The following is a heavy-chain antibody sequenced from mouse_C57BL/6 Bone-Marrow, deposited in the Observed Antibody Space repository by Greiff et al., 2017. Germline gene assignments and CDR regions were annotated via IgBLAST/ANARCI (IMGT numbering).Heavy chain of an antibody. CDR3: ARESSYDWFAY. D-gene: IGHD1-1*01. V-gene: IGHV1-69*01. Sequence: QVQLQQPGAELVMPGASVKLSCKASGYTFTSYWMHWVKQRPGQGLEWIGEIDPSDSYTNYNQKFKGKSTLTVDKSSSTAYMQLSSLTSEDSAVYYCARESSYDWFAYWGQGTTLTVSS. J-gene: IGHJ2*01. CDR2: IDPSDSYT. CDR1: GYTFTSYW.